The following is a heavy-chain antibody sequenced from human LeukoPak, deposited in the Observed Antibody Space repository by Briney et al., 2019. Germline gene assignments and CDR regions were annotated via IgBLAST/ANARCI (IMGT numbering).Heavy chain of an antibody. V-gene: IGHV4-30-4*07. J-gene: IGHJ3*02. CDR3: ARGAGSTPSNDAFDT. Sequence: SQTLSLTCGVSGGSISSGSYSWSWIRQPPGKVLEWIGYMFYTVNTYYNPSLNSRVTISLNTSKNQFSLKLSSVATAGTSLYYSARGAGSTPSNDAFDTWGQGTLVTASS. CDR1: GGSISSGSYS. CDR2: MFYTVNT. D-gene: IGHD2-15*01.